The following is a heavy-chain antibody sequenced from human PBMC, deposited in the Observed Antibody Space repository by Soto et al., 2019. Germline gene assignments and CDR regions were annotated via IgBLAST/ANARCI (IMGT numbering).Heavy chain of an antibody. CDR3: AMLGGWSGGSNDMDV. D-gene: IGHD6-19*01. V-gene: IGHV3-72*01. CDR1: GLIFSDYH. J-gene: IGHJ6*02. CDR2: IRRKANSYTT. Sequence: EVQLVESGGGLVQPGGSLRLSCAASGLIFSDYHMDWVRQAPGKGLEWVGRIRRKANSYTTEYAASVKGRFTISRDDSKNAVYLQMNRLKTEDTGVYYCAMLGGWSGGSNDMDVWGQGTRVTVSS.